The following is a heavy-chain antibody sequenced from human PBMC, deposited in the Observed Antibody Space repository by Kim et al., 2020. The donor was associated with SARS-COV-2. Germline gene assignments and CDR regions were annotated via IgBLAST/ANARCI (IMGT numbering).Heavy chain of an antibody. CDR2: MNPNSGNT. J-gene: IGHJ6*02. Sequence: ASVKVSCKASGYTFTSYDINWVRQATGQGLEWMGWMNPNSGNTGYAQKFQGRVTMTRNTSISTAYMELSSLRSEDTAVYYCARVYRSVGYISYYYYGMDVWGQGTTVTVSS. V-gene: IGHV1-8*01. CDR1: GYTFTSYD. D-gene: IGHD6-19*01. CDR3: ARVYRSVGYISYYYYGMDV.